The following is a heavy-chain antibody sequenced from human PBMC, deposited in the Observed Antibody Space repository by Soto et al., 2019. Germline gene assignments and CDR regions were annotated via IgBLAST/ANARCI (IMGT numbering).Heavy chain of an antibody. CDR1: GYSFTSYW. V-gene: IGHV5-51*01. CDR3: ARQKYSSSPWYYYYYGMDV. Sequence: GESLKISCKGSGYSFTSYWIGWVRQMPGKGLEWMGIIYPGDSDTRYSPSFQGQVTISADKSISTAYLQWSSLKASDTAMYYCARQKYSSSPWYYYYYGMDVWGQGTTVTV. D-gene: IGHD6-13*01. J-gene: IGHJ6*02. CDR2: IYPGDSDT.